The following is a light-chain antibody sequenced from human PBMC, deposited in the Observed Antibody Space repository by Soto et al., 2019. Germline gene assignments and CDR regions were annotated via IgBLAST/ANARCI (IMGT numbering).Light chain of an antibody. CDR1: QSVGSF. Sequence: EIVLTQSPATLSLSPGERATLSCRASQSVGSFLAWYQQKPGQAPRLLISEASNRATGIPARFSGSGSGTDFTLTISSLEPEDFAVYYCQQRSNWPLTFGGGTKVDI. CDR3: QQRSNWPLT. V-gene: IGKV3-11*01. CDR2: EAS. J-gene: IGKJ4*01.